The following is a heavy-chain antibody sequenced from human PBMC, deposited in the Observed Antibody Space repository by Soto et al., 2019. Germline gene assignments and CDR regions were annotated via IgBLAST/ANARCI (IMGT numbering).Heavy chain of an antibody. CDR3: ARDLRQWLVGYYYYGMDV. CDR1: GYTFTGYY. Sequence: GASVKVSCKASGYTFTGYYMHWVRQAPGQGLEWMGWINPNSGGTNYAQKFQGRVTMTRDTSISTAYMELSRLRSDDTAVYYCARDLRQWLVGYYYYGMDVWGQGTTVTVS. D-gene: IGHD6-19*01. V-gene: IGHV1-2*02. CDR2: INPNSGGT. J-gene: IGHJ6*02.